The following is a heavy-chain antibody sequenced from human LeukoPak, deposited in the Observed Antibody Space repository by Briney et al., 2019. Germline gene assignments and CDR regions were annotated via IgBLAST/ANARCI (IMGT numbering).Heavy chain of an antibody. D-gene: IGHD1-26*01. CDR2: IYYTGST. Sequence: PSETLSLTCAVSGASISGSGYYLGWTRQPPGKGLEWIGNIYYTGSTYYNASLQSRVTISIDTSKNQFSLRLNSVTAADTAMYYCVKSGGYGLIDYWGQGTLVTVSS. CDR1: GASISGSGYY. CDR3: VKSGGYGLIDY. J-gene: IGHJ4*02. V-gene: IGHV4-39*01.